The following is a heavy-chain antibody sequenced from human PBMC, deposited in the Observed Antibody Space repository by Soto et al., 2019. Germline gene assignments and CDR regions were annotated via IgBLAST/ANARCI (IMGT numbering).Heavy chain of an antibody. Sequence: QVQLVQSGAEVKKPGASVKVSCKASGYTFTGHYIHWVRQAPGQGPEWMGEIGPASGDTRYAQKFQGRVTMTRETSITTVYMELNNLSPDDTAVYYCGRGRSGQLVVFYWGQGTPVTVSS. V-gene: IGHV1-2*02. J-gene: IGHJ4*02. CDR3: GRGRSGQLVVFY. CDR1: GYTFTGHY. CDR2: IGPASGDT. D-gene: IGHD3-10*01.